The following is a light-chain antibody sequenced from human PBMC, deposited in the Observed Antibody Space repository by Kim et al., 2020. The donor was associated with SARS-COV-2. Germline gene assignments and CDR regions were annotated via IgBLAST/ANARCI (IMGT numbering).Light chain of an antibody. CDR3: QQYNNWPPWT. CDR2: AAS. V-gene: IGKV3-15*01. CDR1: PSVGPN. J-gene: IGKJ1*01. Sequence: PPGERATLSWRASPSVGPNLAWYQQKPGQPPRLLIYAASTRATGIPARFSGSGSGTDFTLTISSLQSEDFAVYYCQQYNNWPPWTFGQGTKVDIK.